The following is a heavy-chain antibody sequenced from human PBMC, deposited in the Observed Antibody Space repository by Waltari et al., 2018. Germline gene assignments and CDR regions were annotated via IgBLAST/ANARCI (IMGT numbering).Heavy chain of an antibody. CDR1: TFNFPIYE. D-gene: IGHD2-2*01. Sequence: VQLLASGGGFVQPGGSLRLSCFGPTFNFPIYELNWVRRAPGKGLQWIAFISSDGNTRQYTDSVKGRFTISRDNANKSLYLQMNNLRSDDTALYYCATMVVVEVENWFDPWGQGIQVTVAS. V-gene: IGHV3-48*03. J-gene: IGHJ5*02. CDR2: ISSDGNTR. CDR3: ATMVVVEVENWFDP.